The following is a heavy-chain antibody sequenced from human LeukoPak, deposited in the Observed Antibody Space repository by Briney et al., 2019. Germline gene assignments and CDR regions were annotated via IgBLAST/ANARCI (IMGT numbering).Heavy chain of an antibody. CDR1: GYSISSGYY. Sequence: PSETLSLTCAVSGYSISSGYYWGWIRQPPGKGLEWIGSIYHSGSTYYNPSLKSRVTISVDTSKNQFSLKLSSVTAAGTAVYYCARHDPDQLLYDYFFDPWGQGTLVTVSS. CDR3: ARHDPDQLLYDYFFDP. D-gene: IGHD2-2*02. J-gene: IGHJ5*02. CDR2: IYHSGST. V-gene: IGHV4-38-2*01.